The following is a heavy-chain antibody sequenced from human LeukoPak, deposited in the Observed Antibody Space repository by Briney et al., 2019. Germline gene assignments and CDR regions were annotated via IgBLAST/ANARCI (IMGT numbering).Heavy chain of an antibody. V-gene: IGHV3-30*18. J-gene: IGHJ4*02. D-gene: IGHD3-22*01. CDR2: ISYDGSNK. CDR1: GFTFSSYG. CDR3: AKARNYYDSSGYYFGY. Sequence: GGSLRLSCAASGFTFSSYGMHWVRQAPGKGLEWVAVISYDGSNKYYADSVKGRFTISRDNSKNTLYLQMNSLRAEDTAVYYCAKARNYYDSSGYYFGYWGQGTLVTVSS.